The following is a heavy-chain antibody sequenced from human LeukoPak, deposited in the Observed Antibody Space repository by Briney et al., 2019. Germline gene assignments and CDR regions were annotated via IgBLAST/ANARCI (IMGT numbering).Heavy chain of an antibody. Sequence: PGGSLRLSCAASGFTFSSYSMNWVRQAPGKGLEWVSSISSSSSYIYYAESVKGRFTISRDNAKNALYLQMNSLRAEDTAVYYCARHNYYDSSGYYYWGQGTLVTVSS. D-gene: IGHD3-22*01. CDR2: ISSSSSYI. V-gene: IGHV3-21*01. CDR3: ARHNYYDSSGYYY. J-gene: IGHJ4*02. CDR1: GFTFSSYS.